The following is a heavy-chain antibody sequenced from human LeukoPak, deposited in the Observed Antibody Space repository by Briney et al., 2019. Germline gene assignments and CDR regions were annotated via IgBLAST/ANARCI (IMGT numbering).Heavy chain of an antibody. Sequence: QPGGSLRLSCAASGFTFSSYAMHWVRQAPGKGLEWVAVISYDGSNKYYADSVKGRFTISRDNSKNTLYLQMNSLRAEDTAVYYCVVPVLRYFDWSSFDYWGQGTLVTVSS. CDR1: GFTFSSYA. J-gene: IGHJ4*02. V-gene: IGHV3-30*04. D-gene: IGHD3-9*01. CDR3: VVPVLRYFDWSSFDY. CDR2: ISYDGSNK.